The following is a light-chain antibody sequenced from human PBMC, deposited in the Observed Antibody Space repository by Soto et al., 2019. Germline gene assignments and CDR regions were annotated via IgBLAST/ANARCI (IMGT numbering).Light chain of an antibody. CDR2: EDN. J-gene: IGLJ2*01. V-gene: IGLV6-57*04. CDR1: SGSIASNY. Sequence: NCMLTQPHSVSESPGKTVTISCTRSSGSIASNYVQWYQQLPGSAPTTVIYEDNQRPSGVPDRFSGSIASSSNSASLTISGLKTEAEADYYCQSYDSSNVVFGGGTQLTVL. CDR3: QSYDSSNVV.